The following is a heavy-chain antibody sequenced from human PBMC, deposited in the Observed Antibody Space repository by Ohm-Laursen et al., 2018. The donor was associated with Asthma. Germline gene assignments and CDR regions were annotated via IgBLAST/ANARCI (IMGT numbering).Heavy chain of an antibody. D-gene: IGHD5-12*01. Sequence: SLRLSCTASGYTFSRYSIHWVRQIPGKGLEWVASISTASSFIYYADSVRGRFAISRDNAKNSLYLQMNSLRAEDTAVYYCARDYPYSGYDPVTGYWGQGTLVTVSS. J-gene: IGHJ4*02. V-gene: IGHV3-21*01. CDR1: GYTFSRYS. CDR3: ARDYPYSGYDPVTGY. CDR2: ISTASSFI.